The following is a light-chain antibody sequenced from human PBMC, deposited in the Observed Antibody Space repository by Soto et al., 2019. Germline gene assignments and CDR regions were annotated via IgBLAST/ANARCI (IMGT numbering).Light chain of an antibody. V-gene: IGKV3-11*01. CDR1: QSVSSY. Sequence: EIVLTQSPATLSLSTGHRATLSCRASQSVSSYLAWYQPKPGQAPRLLIYDASKRATGIPARFSGSGSGTNFTLTISSLEPEDFAVYYCQQRRSWQVTFGQGTRLAIK. CDR2: DAS. CDR3: QQRRSWQVT. J-gene: IGKJ5*01.